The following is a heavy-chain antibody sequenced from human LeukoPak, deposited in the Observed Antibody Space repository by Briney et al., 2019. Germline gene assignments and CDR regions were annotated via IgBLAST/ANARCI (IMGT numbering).Heavy chain of an antibody. Sequence: GGSLRLSCAASGLNLSRYWMNWVRQAPGKGLEWVSSISSSSSYIYYADSVKGRFTISRDNAKNSLYLQMNSLRAEDTAVYYCARGVGATSHFDYWGQGTLVTVSS. CDR1: GLNLSRYW. CDR2: ISSSSSYI. J-gene: IGHJ4*02. D-gene: IGHD1-26*01. V-gene: IGHV3-21*01. CDR3: ARGVGATSHFDY.